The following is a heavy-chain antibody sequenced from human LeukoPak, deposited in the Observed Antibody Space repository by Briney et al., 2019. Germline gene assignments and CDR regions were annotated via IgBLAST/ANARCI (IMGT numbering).Heavy chain of an antibody. Sequence: PSETLSLTCTVSGGSISSYYWSWIRQPAGKGLEWIGRIYTSGSTNYNPSLKSRVTISVDKSKNQFSLKLSSVTAADTAVYYCASPIVVVVADAFDIWGQGTMVTVSS. CDR2: IYTSGST. D-gene: IGHD2-15*01. CDR3: ASPIVVVVADAFDI. CDR1: GGSISSYY. V-gene: IGHV4-4*07. J-gene: IGHJ3*02.